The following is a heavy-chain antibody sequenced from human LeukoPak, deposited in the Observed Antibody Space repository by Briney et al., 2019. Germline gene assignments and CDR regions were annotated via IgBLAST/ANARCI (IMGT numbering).Heavy chain of an antibody. CDR3: ARGRGAD. V-gene: IGHV3-48*01. CDR2: ISSSSSTI. CDR1: GFTFSSYS. D-gene: IGHD3-10*01. J-gene: IGHJ4*02. Sequence: GGSLRLSCAASGFTFSSYSMNWVRQAPGKGLEWVSYISSSSSTIYYADSVKGRFTISRDNAMNSVYLQMNSLRAEDTAVYYCARGRGADWGQGTLVTVSS.